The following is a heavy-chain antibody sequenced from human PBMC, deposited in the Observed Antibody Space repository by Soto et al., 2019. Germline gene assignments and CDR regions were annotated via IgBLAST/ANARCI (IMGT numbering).Heavy chain of an antibody. D-gene: IGHD3-10*01. V-gene: IGHV3-48*04. Sequence: HPGGSLRLSCTASGFTFSSYWMSWVRQAPGKGLEWISYISSSGSTAYYASSVEGRFTISRDNANNSVYLQMDSLRAEDTALYYCTRAAWFPYLSFYWGQGALVTVSS. CDR2: ISSSGSTA. CDR3: TRAAWFPYLSFY. J-gene: IGHJ4*02. CDR1: GFTFSSYW.